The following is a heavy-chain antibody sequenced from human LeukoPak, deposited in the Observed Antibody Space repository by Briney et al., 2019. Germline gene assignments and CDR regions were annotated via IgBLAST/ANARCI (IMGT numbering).Heavy chain of an antibody. J-gene: IGHJ4*02. D-gene: IGHD4-17*01. CDR1: GYTFTNYW. Sequence: GESLMISCMSSGYTFTNYWIVWVRQVPGKGLEWVGIIHPGNSDTRYSPSFQGQVTISADKSISTAYLQWSSLKASDTAMYYCARRYGDYFDYWGQGTLVTVSS. CDR2: IHPGNSDT. CDR3: ARRYGDYFDY. V-gene: IGHV5-51*01.